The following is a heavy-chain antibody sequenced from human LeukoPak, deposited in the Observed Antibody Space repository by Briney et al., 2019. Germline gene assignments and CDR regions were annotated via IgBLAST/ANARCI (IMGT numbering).Heavy chain of an antibody. J-gene: IGHJ4*02. CDR1: GYTFTSYG. D-gene: IGHD3-22*01. V-gene: IGHV1-18*01. CDR3: ARDTYDSSGYYTLFFDY. CDR2: ISAYNGNT. Sequence: GASVKVSCKASGYTFTSYGISWVRQAPGQGLEWMGWISAYNGNTNYAQKLQGRVTMTRDTSTSTVYMELSSLRSEDTAVYYCARDTYDSSGYYTLFFDYWGQGTLVTVSS.